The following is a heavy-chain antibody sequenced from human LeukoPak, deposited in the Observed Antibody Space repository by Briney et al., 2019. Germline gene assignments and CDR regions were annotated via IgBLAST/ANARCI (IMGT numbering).Heavy chain of an antibody. V-gene: IGHV3-30*02. CDR1: GFTFDTYG. CDR3: AKDLYCSSTACYWYYFDY. Sequence: PGGSLRLSCAASGFTFDTYGMHWVRQAPGKGLEWLAFTRSVGSNNYYAESVKGRFTISRDSGKNTVYLQMSSLRAEDTAVYYCAKDLYCSSTACYWYYFDYWGQGTLVTVSS. J-gene: IGHJ4*02. D-gene: IGHD2-2*01. CDR2: TRSVGSNN.